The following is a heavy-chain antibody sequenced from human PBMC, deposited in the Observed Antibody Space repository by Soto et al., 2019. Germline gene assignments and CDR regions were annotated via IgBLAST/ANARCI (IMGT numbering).Heavy chain of an antibody. V-gene: IGHV3-15*01. D-gene: IGHD4-17*01. CDR1: GFTFSNAW. J-gene: IGHJ3*01. Sequence: EVRLVESGGGLVKPGGSLRLSCAASGFTFSNAWMSWVRQAPGKGLEWVGRIKSQTDGGTTDYAAPVKARFTISRDDSRNTLYLQMSSLKTDDTAMYYCTTVGYRDYGLALAVWGQGTLVTVSS. CDR2: IKSQTDGGTT. CDR3: TTVGYRDYGLALAV.